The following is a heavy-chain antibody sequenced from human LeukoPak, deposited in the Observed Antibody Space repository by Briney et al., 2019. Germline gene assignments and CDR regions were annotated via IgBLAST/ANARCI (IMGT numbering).Heavy chain of an antibody. D-gene: IGHD6-19*01. CDR1: GFTFSSYA. CDR2: ISSSSSYI. Sequence: PGGSLRLSCAASGFTFSSYAMHWVRQAPGKGLEWVSSISSSSSYIYYADSVKGRFTISRDNAKNSLYLQMNSLRAEDTAVYYCARYPIAVAGKPSDYWGQGTLVTVSS. J-gene: IGHJ4*02. V-gene: IGHV3-21*01. CDR3: ARYPIAVAGKPSDY.